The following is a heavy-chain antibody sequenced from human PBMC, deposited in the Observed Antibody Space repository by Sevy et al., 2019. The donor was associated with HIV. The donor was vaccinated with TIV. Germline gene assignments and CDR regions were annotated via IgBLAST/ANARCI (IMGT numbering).Heavy chain of an antibody. CDR2: VSSDESNK. J-gene: IGHJ6*02. V-gene: IGHV3-33*07. CDR3: ARDAQRLPLGELSRIPPARGGMDV. CDR1: GFTFINYG. D-gene: IGHD3-16*02. Sequence: RGSLRLSCAASGFTFINYGMYWVRQAPGKGLEWVAFVSSDESNKYYVESVKGRFTISRDNSKNTLYLQMNSLRPEDRAVYYCARDAQRLPLGELSRIPPARGGMDVWGQGTAVTVSS.